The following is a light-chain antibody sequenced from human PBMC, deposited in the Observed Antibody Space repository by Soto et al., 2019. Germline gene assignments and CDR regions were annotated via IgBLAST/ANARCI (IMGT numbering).Light chain of an antibody. CDR1: QSVNSN. CDR2: GAS. J-gene: IGKJ2*01. CDR3: QQYNNWPF. Sequence: EIVMTQSPATLSVSPGERATLSCRASQSVNSNLAWYQQKPGQAPRILIYGASTRATGIPARFSGSGSGTEFTLTISSLQSEDFAVYYCQQYNNWPFFGQGTKLEIK. V-gene: IGKV3-15*01.